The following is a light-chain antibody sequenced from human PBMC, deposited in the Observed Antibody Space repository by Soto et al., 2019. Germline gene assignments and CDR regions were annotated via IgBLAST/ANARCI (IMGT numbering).Light chain of an antibody. CDR1: QSVSSTY. V-gene: IGKV3-20*01. CDR2: GAS. J-gene: IGKJ5*01. CDR3: QQYNNWPIT. Sequence: EIVLTQSPGTLSLSPGERATLSCRASQSVSSTYLAWYQQQPGQAPRLLIYGASNRATGIPDRFSGSGSGTDFTLTISRLEPEDFAVYYCQQYNNWPITFGQGTRLEIK.